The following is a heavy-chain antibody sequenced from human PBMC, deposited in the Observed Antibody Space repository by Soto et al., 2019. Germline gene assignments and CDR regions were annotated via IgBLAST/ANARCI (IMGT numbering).Heavy chain of an antibody. Sequence: QITLKESGPTLVKPTQTLTLTCTFSGFSLSTSGVDVCWIRQPPGKALEWLALIYWDDDKRYKPSLKSRLTITKGTSRNQVVLTMTNMDPLDTATYYCAHRRPYSNSPEYFFDYWGQGTLVTVSS. V-gene: IGHV2-5*02. CDR1: GFSLSTSGVD. D-gene: IGHD6-6*01. CDR2: IYWDDDK. J-gene: IGHJ4*02. CDR3: AHRRPYSNSPEYFFDY.